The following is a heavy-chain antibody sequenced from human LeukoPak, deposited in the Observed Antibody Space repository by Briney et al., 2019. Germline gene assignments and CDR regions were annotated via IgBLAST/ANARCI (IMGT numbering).Heavy chain of an antibody. V-gene: IGHV6-1*01. D-gene: IGHD2-8*02. CDR3: AGTTGHFDY. CDR2: TYYRSKWYN. CDR1: GDSVSSKSAA. Sequence: SQTLSLTCAISGDSVSSKSAAWNWIRQSPSRGLEWLGRTYYRSKWYNEYAVSLKGRITINPDTSKNQFSLQLNSVAPEDTAVYYCAGTTGHFDYWGQGTLVTVSS. J-gene: IGHJ4*02.